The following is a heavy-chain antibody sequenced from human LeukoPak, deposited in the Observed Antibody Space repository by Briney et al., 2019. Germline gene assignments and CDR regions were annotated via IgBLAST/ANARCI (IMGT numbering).Heavy chain of an antibody. CDR1: GFTFSNYG. Sequence: GGSERLSCAASGFTFSNYGMHWVRQAPGRGLEWVAVISYDGSNTYYADSVKGRFTISRDNSKNTLYLQMNSLRDEDTAVYYCARPLSYSSNAALGYWGQGTLVTVSS. CDR3: ARPLSYSSNAALGY. D-gene: IGHD6-13*01. V-gene: IGHV3-30*03. J-gene: IGHJ4*02. CDR2: ISYDGSNT.